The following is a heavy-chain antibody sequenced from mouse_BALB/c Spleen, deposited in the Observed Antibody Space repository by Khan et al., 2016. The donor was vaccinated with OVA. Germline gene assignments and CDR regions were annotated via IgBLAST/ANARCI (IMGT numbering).Heavy chain of an antibody. D-gene: IGHD2-10*02. CDR3: ARRVLYDIITY. CDR1: GYTFTTYW. J-gene: IGHJ3*01. V-gene: IGHV1-4*01. CDR2: INPSTGYT. Sequence: QVQLKQSGPELATPSPSVYMTCTASGYTFTTYWMHWIKQRPGQGLEWIGYINPSTGYTEYNTNFTNRTTLTANDSSSNAYMQLNRLTSEDTAVYYCARRVLYDIITYWGQGTLVTVSA.